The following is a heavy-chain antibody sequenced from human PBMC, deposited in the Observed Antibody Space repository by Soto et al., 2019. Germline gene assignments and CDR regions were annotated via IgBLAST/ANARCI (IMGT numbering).Heavy chain of an antibody. D-gene: IGHD5-18*01. CDR3: ASSGYSYGPPPIDY. CDR2: IYYSGST. Sequence: QVQLQESGPGLVKPSQTLSLTCTVSGGSISSGGYYWSWIRQHPGKGLEWIGYIYYSGSTYYNPSLKSRVTISVDTSKNPFPLKLSSVTGADTAVYYCASSGYSYGPPPIDYWGQGTLVTVSS. V-gene: IGHV4-31*03. CDR1: GGSISSGGYY. J-gene: IGHJ4*02.